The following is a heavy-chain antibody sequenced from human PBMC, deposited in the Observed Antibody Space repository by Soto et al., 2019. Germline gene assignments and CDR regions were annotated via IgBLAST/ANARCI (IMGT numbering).Heavy chain of an antibody. J-gene: IGHJ1*01. D-gene: IGHD2-8*02. CDR2: IYYGGSS. Sequence: SETLSRSCAVSGVSISSSSYYWGWIRQPPGKVLEWIGTIYYGGSSYSNPSLKSRVTISLDTSKNQFSLTLTAVTAADTAVYYCARHWSYGGQGTLVTASS. CDR3: ARHWSY. V-gene: IGHV4-39*01. CDR1: GVSISSSSYY.